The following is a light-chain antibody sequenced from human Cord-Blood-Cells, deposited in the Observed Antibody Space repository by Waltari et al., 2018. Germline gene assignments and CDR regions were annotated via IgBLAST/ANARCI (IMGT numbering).Light chain of an antibody. CDR2: DAS. CDR3: QQYNSYSPLT. CDR1: QSISSW. V-gene: IGKV1-5*01. J-gene: IGKJ4*01. Sequence: DIQMTQSPSTLSASVGDRVTIPCRASQSISSWLAWYQQKPGKAPKLLIYDASSLESGVPSRFSGSGSGTEVTLTISSLQTDDYATYYCQQYNSYSPLTFGGGTKVEIK.